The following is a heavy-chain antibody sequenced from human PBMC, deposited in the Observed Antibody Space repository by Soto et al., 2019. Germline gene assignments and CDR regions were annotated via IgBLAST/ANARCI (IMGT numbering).Heavy chain of an antibody. CDR2: IIPIFGTA. CDR3: ARVSGIVVVPAAIPPLYFDY. CDR1: GGTFSSYA. Sequence: QVQLVQSGAEVKKPGSSVKVSCKASGGTFSSYAISWVRQAPGQGLEWMGGIIPIFGTANYAQKFQGRVTITADESTSTAYMELSSLRSEDTAVYYCARVSGIVVVPAAIPPLYFDYLGQGTLVTVSS. J-gene: IGHJ4*02. V-gene: IGHV1-69*01. D-gene: IGHD2-2*01.